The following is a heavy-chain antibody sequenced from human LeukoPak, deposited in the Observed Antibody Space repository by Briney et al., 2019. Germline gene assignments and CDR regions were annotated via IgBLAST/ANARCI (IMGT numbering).Heavy chain of an antibody. CDR2: IYYSGST. J-gene: IGHJ6*02. CDR3: ASRGGYGDYDGEPGYYGMDV. Sequence: PSETLSLTCTVSGGSISSSSYYWGWIRQPPGKGLEWIGSIYYSGSTYHNPSLKSRVTISVDTSRNQFSLKLSSVTAADTAVYYCASRGGYGDYDGEPGYYGMDVWGQGTTVTVSS. D-gene: IGHD4-17*01. V-gene: IGHV4-39*07. CDR1: GGSISSSSYY.